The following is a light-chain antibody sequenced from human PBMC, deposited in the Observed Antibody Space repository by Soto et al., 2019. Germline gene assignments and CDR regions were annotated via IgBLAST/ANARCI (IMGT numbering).Light chain of an antibody. V-gene: IGLV2-14*01. CDR3: RSYANIKTYI. CDR1: SSNIGGYNY. J-gene: IGLJ1*01. Sequence: QSVLTQPASVSGSPGQSITISCTGTSSNIGGYNYVSWYQQHTGKAHKLSIYDVSNQPAGGSNRFTGSKSGNTDSLTISGIQSEDDAEYAGRSYANIKTYIVGSGTKVTL. CDR2: DVS.